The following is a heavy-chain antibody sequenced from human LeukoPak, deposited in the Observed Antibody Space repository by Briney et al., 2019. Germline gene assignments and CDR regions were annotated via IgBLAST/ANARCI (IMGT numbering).Heavy chain of an antibody. CDR3: AKYYESGSPAKFDP. V-gene: IGHV3-7*02. D-gene: IGHD3-10*01. J-gene: IGHJ5*02. CDR2: INDDGSER. Sequence: GGSLRLSCSASGFIFSRYWMTWVRQAPGKGLEWVANINDDGSERNYVASVKGRFTISRDNAKKSLYLQMNSLRAEDTAVYYCAKYYESGSPAKFDPWGQGALVTVSS. CDR1: GFIFSRYW.